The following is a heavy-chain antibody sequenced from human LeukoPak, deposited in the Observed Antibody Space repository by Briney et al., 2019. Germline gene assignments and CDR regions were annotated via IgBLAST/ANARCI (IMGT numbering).Heavy chain of an antibody. CDR2: ISPHNGGT. CDR1: GYTFSDYY. J-gene: IGHJ4*02. Sequence: GASVKVSCKSSGYTFSDYYIHWVRQTPEQGLKWMAWISPHNGGTHYAQKFQGRVTMTLDTPTSTVYLELNSLTSDDTAVYYCARDHPGPEFIDYWGQGTLVTVSS. CDR3: ARDHPGPEFIDY. V-gene: IGHV1-2*02.